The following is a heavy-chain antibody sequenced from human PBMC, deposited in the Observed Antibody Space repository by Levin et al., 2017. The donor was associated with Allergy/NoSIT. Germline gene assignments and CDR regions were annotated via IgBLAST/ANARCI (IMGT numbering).Heavy chain of an antibody. Sequence: ASVKVSCKASGYTFTSFYIHWVRQAPGQGLDWMGIINPSGGTTSYAQKFQGRVTMARDTSTSTVYMQLSSLRSEDTAIYYCVRVLDYDSSGYYYFDYWGQGTLVTVSS. CDR3: VRVLDYDSSGYYYFDY. CDR2: INPSGGTT. D-gene: IGHD3-22*01. CDR1: GYTFTSFY. V-gene: IGHV1-46*01. J-gene: IGHJ4*02.